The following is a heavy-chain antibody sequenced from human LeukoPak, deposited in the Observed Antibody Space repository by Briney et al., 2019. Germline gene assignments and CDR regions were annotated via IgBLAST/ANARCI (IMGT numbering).Heavy chain of an antibody. J-gene: IGHJ3*02. V-gene: IGHV3-66*01. D-gene: IGHD4-17*01. CDR2: IYSGGST. CDR1: GFTVSSNY. Sequence: PGGSLRLSCAASGFTVSSNYMSWVRQAPGKGLEWVSVIYSGGSTYYADSVKGRFTISRDNSKNTLYLQMNSLRAEDTAVYYCARVLRDYGDYIPPGAFDIWGQGTMVTVSS. CDR3: ARVLRDYGDYIPPGAFDI.